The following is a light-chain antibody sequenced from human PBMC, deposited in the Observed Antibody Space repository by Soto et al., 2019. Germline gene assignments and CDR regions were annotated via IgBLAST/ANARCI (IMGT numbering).Light chain of an antibody. V-gene: IGKV1-33*01. CDR3: QQYDNLPPCT. CDR1: QDISNY. CDR2: DAS. J-gene: IGKJ2*02. Sequence: DIQMTQSTSSLSAYVGDRVTITCQASQDISNYLNWYQQKPGKAPNLLNYDASNLETGVPARFSGSGSGTDLTFTISSLQPEDIATYYCQQYDNLPPCTFGQGTKLEIK.